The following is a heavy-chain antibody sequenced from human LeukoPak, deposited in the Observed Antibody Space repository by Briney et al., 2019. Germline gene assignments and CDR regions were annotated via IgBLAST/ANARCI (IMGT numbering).Heavy chain of an antibody. CDR3: ARVSDRYNYGLLSDY. J-gene: IGHJ4*02. CDR1: GGSITNYY. Sequence: SETLSLTCTVSGGSITNYYWSWIRQPPGKGLQWIGYVYYNGDTDYNPSLKSQVTISVDTSKNLFSLRLNSVTAADTAVYYCARVSDRYNYGLLSDYWGQGSLVTVSS. CDR2: VYYNGDT. V-gene: IGHV4-59*01. D-gene: IGHD5-18*01.